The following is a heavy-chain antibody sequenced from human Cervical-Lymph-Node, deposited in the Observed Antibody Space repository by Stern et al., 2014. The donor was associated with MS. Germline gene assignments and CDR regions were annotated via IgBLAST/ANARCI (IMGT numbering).Heavy chain of an antibody. D-gene: IGHD1-26*01. V-gene: IGHV1-18*01. J-gene: IGHJ4*02. CDR1: GFTFSNYG. Sequence: QVQLVQSGAEVKKPGASVKVSCKASGFTFSNYGINWVRQAPGQGLEWMAWISAYNGNVDFPQKFQDRITLTTDTTTSTVYMELRSLKSDDTAMYYCVRDRGIVGSTTGDYWGQGTLVTVSS. CDR2: ISAYNGNV. CDR3: VRDRGIVGSTTGDY.